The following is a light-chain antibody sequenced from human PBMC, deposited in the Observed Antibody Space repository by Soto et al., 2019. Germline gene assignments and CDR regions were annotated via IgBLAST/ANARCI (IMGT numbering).Light chain of an antibody. CDR3: QQSNTWHT. CDR2: GAS. J-gene: IGKJ4*01. V-gene: IGKV3-15*01. CDR1: QSISRN. Sequence: EIVMTQSPGTLSVSPGDRATLSCRASQSISRNLAWYQQRPGQAPRLLIYGASTRATGTPARFTGSGSGTDFTFTISSLQSDDFAVSFCQQSNTWHTFGTNTQVEI.